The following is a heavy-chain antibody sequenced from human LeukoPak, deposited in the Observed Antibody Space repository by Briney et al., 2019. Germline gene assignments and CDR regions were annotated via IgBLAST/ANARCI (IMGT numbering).Heavy chain of an antibody. CDR3: ARYSGYDYVGYFDY. Sequence: ASVKVSCKASGGTFSSYAISWVRQAPGQGLEWMGGIIPIFGTASYAQKFQGRVTTTTDESTSTAYMELSSLRSEDTAVYYCARYSGYDYVGYFDYWGQGTLVTVSS. V-gene: IGHV1-69*05. CDR2: IIPIFGTA. J-gene: IGHJ4*02. CDR1: GGTFSSYA. D-gene: IGHD5-12*01.